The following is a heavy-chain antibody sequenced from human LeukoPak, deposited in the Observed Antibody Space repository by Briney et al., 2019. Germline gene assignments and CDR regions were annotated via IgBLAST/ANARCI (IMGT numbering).Heavy chain of an antibody. D-gene: IGHD1-1*01. V-gene: IGHV4-34*01. CDR2: IYYTGST. CDR1: GGSFSGYY. CDR3: ARGLPGARIPYHFDS. J-gene: IGHJ4*02. Sequence: SETLSLTCAVYGGSFSGYYWSWIRQPPGKGLEWIGYIYYTGSTTYNPSLQSRVTISVDTSKNNFSLRLNPVTAADTAVYFCARGLPGARIPYHFDSWGQGTLVAVSS.